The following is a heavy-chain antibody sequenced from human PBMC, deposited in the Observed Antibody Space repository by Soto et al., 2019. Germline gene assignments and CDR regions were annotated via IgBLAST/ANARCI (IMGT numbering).Heavy chain of an antibody. J-gene: IGHJ5*02. CDR2: ISAYNGNT. Sequence: ASVKVSCKASGYTFTSYGISWVRQAPGQGLEWMGWISAYNGNTNYAQELQGRVTMTTDTSTSTAYMELRSLRSDDTAVYYCARVASGDYHNWFDPWGQGTLVTVSS. CDR1: GYTFTSYG. CDR3: ARVASGDYHNWFDP. V-gene: IGHV1-18*01. D-gene: IGHD4-17*01.